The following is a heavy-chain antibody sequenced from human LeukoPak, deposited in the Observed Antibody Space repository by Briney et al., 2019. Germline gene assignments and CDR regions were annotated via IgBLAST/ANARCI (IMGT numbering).Heavy chain of an antibody. V-gene: IGHV4-4*07. CDR2: IYSSGST. J-gene: IGHJ4*02. D-gene: IGHD6-13*01. Sequence: PSETLSLTCTVSGESINSFYSSWIRQPAGKGLEWIGRIYSSGSTNYSPSLKSRVTMSVDTSKNQFSLKLSSVTAADTPVYYCARDVVAAAGSFDYWGQGTQVTVSS. CDR3: ARDVVAAAGSFDY. CDR1: GESINSFY.